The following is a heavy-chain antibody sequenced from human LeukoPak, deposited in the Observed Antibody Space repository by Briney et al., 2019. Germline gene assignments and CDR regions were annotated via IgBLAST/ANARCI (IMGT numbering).Heavy chain of an antibody. CDR2: ISHSGST. V-gene: IGHV4-59*11. D-gene: IGHD6-19*01. CDR1: GDTIRSHY. J-gene: IGHJ5*02. Sequence: SETLSLTCTVSGDTIRSHYWTWIRQTPEKGLEWIGYISHSGSTNYNPSLKSRFTTSVDTSKNQFYLKVKSVTAADTAVYYCGREGVIGVAGTSFDPWGQGTLVTVSS. CDR3: GREGVIGVAGTSFDP.